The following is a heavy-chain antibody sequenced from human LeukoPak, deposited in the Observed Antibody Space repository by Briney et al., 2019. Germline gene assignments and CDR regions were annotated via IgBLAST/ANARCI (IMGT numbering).Heavy chain of an antibody. CDR3: AKDIGYGDYWGFDY. V-gene: IGHV3-23*01. D-gene: IGHD4-17*01. CDR2: ISGSGGST. CDR1: GFTFSSYA. Sequence: GGSLRLSCAASGFTFSSYAMSWVRQAPGKGLEWVSAISGSGGSTYHADSVKGRFTISRDNSKNTLYLQMNSLRAEDTAVYYCAKDIGYGDYWGFDYWGQGTLVTVSS. J-gene: IGHJ4*02.